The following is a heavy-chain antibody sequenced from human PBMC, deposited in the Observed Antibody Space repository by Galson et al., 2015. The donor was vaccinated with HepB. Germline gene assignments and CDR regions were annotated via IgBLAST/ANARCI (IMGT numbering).Heavy chain of an antibody. J-gene: IGHJ4*02. Sequence: SLRLSCATSGFTFTSYWMHWVRQAPGKGLVWVSHIDSDGSSTSYADSVQGRFTISRDNAKNTVYLQMNSLRAEDTAVYYRVRDPPHLRELFDYWGQGTLVTVS. CDR2: IDSDGSST. CDR1: GFTFTSYW. D-gene: IGHD3-10*01. CDR3: VRDPPHLRELFDY. V-gene: IGHV3-74*01.